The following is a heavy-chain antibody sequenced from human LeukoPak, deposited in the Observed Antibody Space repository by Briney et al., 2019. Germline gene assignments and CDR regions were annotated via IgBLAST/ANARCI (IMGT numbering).Heavy chain of an antibody. Sequence: GRSLRLSCAASGFTFSSYAMSWVRQAPGEGLEWDSTISGSGGSTYYADSVKGRFTISRDNSKNTLYLQMNSLRAEDKAVYYCAKAASGSYYFDYWGQGTLVTVSS. CDR2: ISGSGGST. V-gene: IGHV3-23*01. CDR3: AKAASGSYYFDY. CDR1: GFTFSSYA. D-gene: IGHD1-26*01. J-gene: IGHJ4*02.